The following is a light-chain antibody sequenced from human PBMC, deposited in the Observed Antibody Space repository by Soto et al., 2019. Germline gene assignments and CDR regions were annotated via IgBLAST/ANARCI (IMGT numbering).Light chain of an antibody. Sequence: DVQMTQSPSTLSGSVGDRFTITFRASRTISSWLAWDQQKPGKAPKLLIYKASTLESGVPSRFSGSGSGTEFTLTISGLQPDDFAPYCSTQYKSYPLPFGQRTKVAIK. CDR1: RTISSW. CDR2: KAS. J-gene: IGKJ1*01. CDR3: TQYKSYPLP. V-gene: IGKV1-5*03.